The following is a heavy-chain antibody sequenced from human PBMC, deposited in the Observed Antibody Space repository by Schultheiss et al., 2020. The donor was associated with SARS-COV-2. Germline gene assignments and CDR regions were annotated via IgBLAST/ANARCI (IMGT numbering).Heavy chain of an antibody. J-gene: IGHJ6*02. CDR3: ARDYYGMDV. V-gene: IGHV3-53*05. Sequence: GGSLRLSCVGSGLTVSSNYMSWVRQAPGKGLEWVSVIYSGGSTYYADSVKGRFTISRDNSKNTLYLQMNSLRAEDTAVYYCARDYYGMDVWGQGTTVTVSS. CDR2: IYSGGST. CDR1: GLTVSSNY.